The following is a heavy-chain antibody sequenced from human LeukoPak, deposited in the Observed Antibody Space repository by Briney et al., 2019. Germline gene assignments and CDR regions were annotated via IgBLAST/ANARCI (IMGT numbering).Heavy chain of an antibody. CDR3: ARGAYYYDSSGYNWYFDL. D-gene: IGHD3-22*01. CDR2: IYDSGST. V-gene: IGHV4-59*01. CDR1: GGSISRYY. Sequence: SETLSLTCTVSGGSISRYYWSWIRQPPGKGLERIGYIYDSGSTNYNPSLKSRVTISVDTSKKQFSLNLSSVTAADTAVYYCARGAYYYDSSGYNWYFDLWGRGTLVTVSS. J-gene: IGHJ2*01.